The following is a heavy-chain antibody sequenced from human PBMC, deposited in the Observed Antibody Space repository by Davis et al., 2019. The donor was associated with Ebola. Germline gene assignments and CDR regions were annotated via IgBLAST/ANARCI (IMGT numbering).Heavy chain of an antibody. J-gene: IGHJ6*04. CDR3: ARARSQQLVRTIYYYYGMDV. Sequence: ESLKISCAASGFTFSSYWMSWVRQAPGKGLEWIGEINHSGSTNYNPSLKSRVTISVDTSKNQFSLKLSSVTAADTAVYYCARARSQQLVRTIYYYYGMDVWGKGTTVTVSS. V-gene: IGHV4-34*01. D-gene: IGHD6-6*01. CDR2: INHSGST. CDR1: GFTFSSYW.